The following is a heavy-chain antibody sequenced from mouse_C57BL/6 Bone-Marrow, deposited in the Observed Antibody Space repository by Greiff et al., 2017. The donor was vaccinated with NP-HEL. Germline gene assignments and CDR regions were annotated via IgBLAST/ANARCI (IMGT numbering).Heavy chain of an antibody. J-gene: IGHJ1*03. CDR1: GYTFTSYW. CDR2: IDPSDSYT. CDR3: ARGIRYYYGSRGYFDV. V-gene: IGHV1-69*01. Sequence: QVQLQQPGAELVMPGASVKLSCKASGYTFTSYWMHWVKQRPGQGLEWIGEIDPSDSYTNYNQKFKGKSTLTVDKSSSTAYMQLSSLTSEDSAVYYCARGIRYYYGSRGYFDVWGTGTTVTVSS. D-gene: IGHD1-1*01.